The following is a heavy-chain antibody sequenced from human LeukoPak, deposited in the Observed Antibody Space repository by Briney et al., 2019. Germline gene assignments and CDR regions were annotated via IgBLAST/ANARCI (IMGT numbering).Heavy chain of an antibody. D-gene: IGHD6-19*01. V-gene: IGHV5-51*01. CDR2: IYPGDSDT. CDR1: GYTFTNYW. CDR3: ARRGTGWPNNWFDP. Sequence: GESLQISCEASGYTFTNYWIVWVRQMPGKGLEYMGIIYPGDSDTRYSPSFQGHVTISADKSINTVYLQWSSLKASDSAIYYCARRGTGWPNNWFDPWGQGTLVTVSS. J-gene: IGHJ5*02.